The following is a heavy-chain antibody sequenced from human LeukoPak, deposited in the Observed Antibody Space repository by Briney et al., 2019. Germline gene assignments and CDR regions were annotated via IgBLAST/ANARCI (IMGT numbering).Heavy chain of an antibody. D-gene: IGHD2-15*01. V-gene: IGHV1-8*01. CDR2: MNPNGGNT. CDR1: GYTFTSYD. CDR3: ARGPPPYCSGYSCYSFLYLHH. Sequence: GASVKVSCKASGYTFTSYDINWVRQATGQGLESMGWMNPNGGNTGYAQKFQGRVTMTRDTSISTAYLELTTLRSDDTAVYYCARGPPPYCSGYSCYSFLYLHHSGQGTLVTVSS. J-gene: IGHJ1*01.